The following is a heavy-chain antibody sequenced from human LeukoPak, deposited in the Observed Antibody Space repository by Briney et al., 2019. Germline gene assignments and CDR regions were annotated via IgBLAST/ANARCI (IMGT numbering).Heavy chain of an antibody. Sequence: PGGSLRLSCAASGFTFGSYAMSWVRQAPGKELEWVSAISGNGANTYYADSVKGRFTISRDNSKNTLYLEMNSLRAEDTAVYYCVKVSPYGGDPSWGQGTLVTVSS. CDR2: ISGNGANT. CDR3: VKVSPYGGDPS. D-gene: IGHD4-23*01. CDR1: GFTFGSYA. V-gene: IGHV3-23*01. J-gene: IGHJ4*02.